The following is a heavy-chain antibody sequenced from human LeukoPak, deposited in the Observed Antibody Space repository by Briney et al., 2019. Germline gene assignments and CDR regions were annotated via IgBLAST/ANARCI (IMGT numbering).Heavy chain of an antibody. V-gene: IGHV1-2*02. J-gene: IGHJ6*02. Sequence: EASVKVSCKASGYTFTKYYMHWVRQAPGQGLEWMAWINPNNGGTNYAQKFQGRVTMTRNTSISTAYMELSRLRSEDTAVYYCARGNYDFWSGYYPLTYYYYYGMDVWGQGTTVTVSS. D-gene: IGHD3-3*01. CDR2: INPNNGGT. CDR3: ARGNYDFWSGYYPLTYYYYYGMDV. CDR1: GYTFTKYY.